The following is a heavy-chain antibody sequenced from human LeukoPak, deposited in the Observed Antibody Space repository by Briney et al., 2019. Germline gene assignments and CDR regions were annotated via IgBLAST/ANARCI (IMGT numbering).Heavy chain of an antibody. CDR2: IYPGDSDT. CDR3: ARTGYSSGWYGGFDI. Sequence: GESLKISCKGSGYSFTNYWIGWVRQMPGKGLEWMEIIYPGDSDTRYSPSFQGQVTISADKSISTAYLQWSTLKASDTAMYYCARTGYSSGWYGGFDIWGQGILVTVSS. CDR1: GYSFTNYW. J-gene: IGHJ3*02. D-gene: IGHD6-19*01. V-gene: IGHV5-51*01.